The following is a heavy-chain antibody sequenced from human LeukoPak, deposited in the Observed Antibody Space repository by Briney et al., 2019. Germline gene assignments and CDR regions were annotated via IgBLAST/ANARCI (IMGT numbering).Heavy chain of an antibody. CDR3: ARGSGIAAANDY. CDR1: GFTFSSYS. V-gene: IGHV3-21*01. Sequence: PGGSLRPSCAASGFTFSSYSMNWVRQAPGKGLEWVSSISSSSSYIYYADSVKGRFTISRDNAKNSLYLQMNSLRAEDTAVYYCARGSGIAAANDYWGQGTLVTVSS. J-gene: IGHJ4*02. D-gene: IGHD6-13*01. CDR2: ISSSSSYI.